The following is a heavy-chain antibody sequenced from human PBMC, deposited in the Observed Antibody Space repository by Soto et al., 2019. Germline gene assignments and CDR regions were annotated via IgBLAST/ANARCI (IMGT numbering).Heavy chain of an antibody. CDR2: ISSSGSTI. D-gene: IGHD2-2*01. Sequence: QVQLVESGGGLVKPGGSLRLSCAASGFTFSDYYMSWIRQAPGKGLEWVSYISSSGSTIYYADSVKGRFTISRDNAKNSLYLQMNSLRAEDTAVYYCAREDIVVVPAAMTTDYYYYYYMDVWGKGTTVTVSS. CDR3: AREDIVVVPAAMTTDYYYYYYMDV. CDR1: GFTFSDYY. V-gene: IGHV3-11*01. J-gene: IGHJ6*03.